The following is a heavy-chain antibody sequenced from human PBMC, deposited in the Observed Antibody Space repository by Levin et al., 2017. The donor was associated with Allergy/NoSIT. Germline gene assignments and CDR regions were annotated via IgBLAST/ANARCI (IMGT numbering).Heavy chain of an antibody. D-gene: IGHD3-3*01. J-gene: IGHJ5*02. Sequence: GGSLRLSCAASGFSFINYFMNWVRQAPGKGLEWVSTISGGGGTTYYADSVKGRFTISRDNSKNTLYLQMNDLKAEDTAIYYCTKDGNDFWSETDGRDAWGQGTLVTVYS. V-gene: IGHV3-23*01. CDR1: GFSFINYF. CDR2: ISGGGGTT. CDR3: TKDGNDFWSETDGRDA.